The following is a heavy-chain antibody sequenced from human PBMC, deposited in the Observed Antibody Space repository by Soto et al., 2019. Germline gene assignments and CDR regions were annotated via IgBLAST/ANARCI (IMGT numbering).Heavy chain of an antibody. V-gene: IGHV3-30*18. J-gene: IGHJ4*02. D-gene: IGHD1-1*01. Sequence: QVQLVESGGGVVQPGRSLRLSCAASGFTFSNYGMHWVRQAPGKGLEWVIVISYDGNVAYYADSVKGRFTISRDNSKNTLYLQMNSRRTEDTAMYYCAKEGPITNWYFDYWGQGTLVTVSS. CDR2: ISYDGNVA. CDR3: AKEGPITNWYFDY. CDR1: GFTFSNYG.